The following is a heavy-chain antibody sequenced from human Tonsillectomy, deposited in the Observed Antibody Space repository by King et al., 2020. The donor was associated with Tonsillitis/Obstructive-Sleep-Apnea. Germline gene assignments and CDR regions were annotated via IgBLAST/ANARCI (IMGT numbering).Heavy chain of an antibody. CDR2: IKQDGSET. D-gene: IGHD3-16*01. V-gene: IGHV3-7*03. Sequence: VQLVESGGGLVQPGGSLRLSCAASGFTFKSYWMSWVRQAPGKGLEWVANIKQDGSETYYVDSVKGRFTISRDNTKNSLSLQMNGLRAEDTAVYYCARDPRAFYYVDYYFDYWGQGTLVTVSS. J-gene: IGHJ4*02. CDR3: ARDPRAFYYVDYYFDY. CDR1: GFTFKSYW.